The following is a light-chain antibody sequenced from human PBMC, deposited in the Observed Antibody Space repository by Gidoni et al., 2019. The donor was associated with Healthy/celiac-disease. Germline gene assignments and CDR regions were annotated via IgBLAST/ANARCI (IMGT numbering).Light chain of an antibody. J-gene: IGKJ5*01. CDR2: AAS. V-gene: IGKV1-8*01. CDR3: QQYYSYPHT. Sequence: AIRMTQSPSSFSASTGDRVTITCRASQCIRSYLAWYQQKPGKSPKLLIYAASTLQSGVPSRFSGSGSGTDLTLTISCLESEDFATYYCQQYYSYPHTFGQGTQLEIK. CDR1: QCIRSY.